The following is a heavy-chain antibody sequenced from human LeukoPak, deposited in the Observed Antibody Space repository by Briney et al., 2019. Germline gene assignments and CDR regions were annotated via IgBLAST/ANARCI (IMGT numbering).Heavy chain of an antibody. Sequence: SETLSLTCAVYGGSFSSYYWSWIRQPPGKGLEWIGEINHSGGTNYNPSLKSRVTISVDTSKNQFSLKLSSVTAADTAVYYCAMNWGTGRTLDYWGQGTLVTVYS. D-gene: IGHD7-27*01. V-gene: IGHV4-34*01. J-gene: IGHJ4*02. CDR1: GGSFSSYY. CDR3: AMNWGTGRTLDY. CDR2: INHSGGT.